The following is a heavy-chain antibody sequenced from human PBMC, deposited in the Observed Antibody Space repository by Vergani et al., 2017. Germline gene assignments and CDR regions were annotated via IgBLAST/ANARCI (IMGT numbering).Heavy chain of an antibody. J-gene: IGHJ6*03. CDR2: IYHSGST. CDR3: ASVRMHCSSTSCRKGRMTYYYYYYMDV. D-gene: IGHD2-2*01. CDR1: GYSISSGYY. V-gene: IGHV4-38-2*02. Sequence: QVQLQESGPGLVKPSETLSLTCTVSGYSISSGYYWGWIRQPPGKGLEWIGSIYHSGSTYYNPSLKSRVTISVDTSKNQFSLKLSSVTAADTAVYYCASVRMHCSSTSCRKGRMTYYYYYYMDVWGKGTTVTVSS.